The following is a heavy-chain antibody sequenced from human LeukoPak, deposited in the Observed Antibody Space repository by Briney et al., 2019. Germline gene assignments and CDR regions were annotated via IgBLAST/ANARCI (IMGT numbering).Heavy chain of an antibody. D-gene: IGHD1-14*01. J-gene: IGHJ5*02. CDR3: SRNPTAYNWFDP. V-gene: IGHV3-7*01. CDR1: GFTFSSYW. Sequence: GGSLRLSCAASGFTFSSYWMSWVRQAPGKGLEWVATIRQDGSQKYYVDSVKGRFTISRDNAKNSLYLQMNSLRAEDTAVYFCSRNPTAYNWFDPWGQGTLVTVSS. CDR2: IRQDGSQK.